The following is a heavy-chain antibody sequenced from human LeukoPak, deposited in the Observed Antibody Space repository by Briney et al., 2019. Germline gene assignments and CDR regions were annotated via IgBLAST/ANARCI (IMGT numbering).Heavy chain of an antibody. V-gene: IGHV1-24*01. Sequence: AASVKVSCKVSGYTLTELSMHWVRQAPGKGLEWMGGFDPEDGETIYAQKFQGRVTMTEDTSTDTAYMELSSLRSEDTAVYYCATVGHSGSMIVVVNDAFDIWGQGTMVTVSS. CDR3: ATVGHSGSMIVVVNDAFDI. CDR1: GYTLTELS. CDR2: FDPEDGET. J-gene: IGHJ3*02. D-gene: IGHD3-22*01.